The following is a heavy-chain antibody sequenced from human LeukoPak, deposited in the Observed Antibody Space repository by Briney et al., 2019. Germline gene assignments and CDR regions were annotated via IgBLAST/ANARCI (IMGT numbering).Heavy chain of an antibody. CDR2: IYYSGST. CDR1: AGSISSSGYY. Sequence: PSETLSLTCTVSAGSISSSGYYWGWIRQPPGKGLEWFASIYYSGSTYYNPSLKRRVPISVHPSKNPLSLALCSLTAADTAVYYCARHEYSGSYYGLSWFDPWGQGTLVTVSS. D-gene: IGHD1-26*01. V-gene: IGHV4-39*01. J-gene: IGHJ5*02. CDR3: ARHEYSGSYYGLSWFDP.